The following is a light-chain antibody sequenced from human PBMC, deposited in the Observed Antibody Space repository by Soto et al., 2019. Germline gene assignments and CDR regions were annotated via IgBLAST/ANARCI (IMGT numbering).Light chain of an antibody. CDR2: GAS. Sequence: EIVMTQSPVTLSVSPVGRATLSCRASQSISDTLAWYQQKPGQAPRLLIHGASTRAPGFPARFSGSGSGTDFTLTISSLQSEDFAVYYCQQYNNWPWTFGQGTKVEIK. V-gene: IGKV3-15*01. CDR1: QSISDT. J-gene: IGKJ1*01. CDR3: QQYNNWPWT.